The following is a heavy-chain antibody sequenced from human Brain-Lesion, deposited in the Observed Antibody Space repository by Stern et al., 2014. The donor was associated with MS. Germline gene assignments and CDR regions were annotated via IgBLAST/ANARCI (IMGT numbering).Heavy chain of an antibody. CDR2: LKEDGTEK. CDR3: ARVYNTIYGIVTQRGSGMDV. CDR1: GFTFGNYW. V-gene: IGHV3-7*01. D-gene: IGHD3-3*01. J-gene: IGHJ6*02. Sequence: EVQLVESGGGLVQPGGSLTISCTAAGFTFGNYWMTWVRQAPGTGLEWVAKLKEDGTEKNYVDSVKGRFTISRDNARNSLYLQMNSLRVEDTALYYCARVYNTIYGIVTQRGSGMDVWGQGTTVIVSS.